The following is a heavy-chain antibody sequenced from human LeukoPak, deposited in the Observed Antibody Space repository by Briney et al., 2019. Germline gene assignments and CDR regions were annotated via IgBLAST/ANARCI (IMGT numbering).Heavy chain of an antibody. CDR3: GKDMPYDSMYVGAFDI. V-gene: IGHV3-20*04. CDR2: TSWNGRAT. J-gene: IGHJ3*02. CDR1: GFTFDDYA. Sequence: GGSLRLSCAASGFTFDDYAMSWVRQSPGKGPEWVSGTSWNGRATSYADSVKGRFTISRDNAKNSLYLQMNSLGAEDTALYYCGKDMPYDSMYVGAFDIWGQGTMVTVSS. D-gene: IGHD3-22*01.